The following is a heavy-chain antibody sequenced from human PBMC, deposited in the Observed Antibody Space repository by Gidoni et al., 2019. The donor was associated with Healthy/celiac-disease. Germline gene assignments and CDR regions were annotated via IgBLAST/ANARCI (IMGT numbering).Heavy chain of an antibody. D-gene: IGHD4-17*01. CDR2: IYYSGST. CDR3: ASNNDYGDYAADY. CDR1: GGSISSGDYY. Sequence: QVQLQESGPGLVKPSQTLSLTCTVPGGSISSGDYYWSWIRQPPGKGLEWIGYIYYSGSTYYNPSLKSRVTISVDTSKNQFSLKLSSVTAADTAVYYCASNNDYGDYAADYWGQGTLVTVSS. V-gene: IGHV4-30-4*01. J-gene: IGHJ4*02.